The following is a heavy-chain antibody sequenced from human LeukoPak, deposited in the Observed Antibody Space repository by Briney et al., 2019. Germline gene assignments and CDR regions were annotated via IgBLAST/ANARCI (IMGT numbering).Heavy chain of an antibody. CDR3: AKAGYYGSGSYYKGDHYYYYGMDV. D-gene: IGHD3-10*01. J-gene: IGHJ6*02. CDR2: ISWNSGSI. CDR1: GFTFDDYA. V-gene: IGHV3-9*01. Sequence: PGRSLRLSCAASGFTFDDYAMHWVRQAPGKGLEWVSGISWNSGSIGYADSVKGRFTISRDNAKNSLYLQMNSLRAEDTALYYCAKAGYYGSGSYYKGDHYYYYGMDVWGQGTTVTVSS.